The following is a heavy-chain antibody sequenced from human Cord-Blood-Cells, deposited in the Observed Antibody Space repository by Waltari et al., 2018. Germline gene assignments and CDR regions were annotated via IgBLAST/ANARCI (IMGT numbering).Heavy chain of an antibody. Sequence: QVQLQQWGAGPLTPSVTLSLTCAVYRGSFSGYYWRCIRQPPGKGLEWIGEINHSGSTNYNPSLKSRVTISVDTSKNQFSLKLSSVTAADTAVYYCASSSSLEYFQHWGQGTLVTVSS. CDR2: INHSGST. V-gene: IGHV4-34*01. CDR1: RGSFSGYY. CDR3: ASSSSLEYFQH. J-gene: IGHJ1*01. D-gene: IGHD6-13*01.